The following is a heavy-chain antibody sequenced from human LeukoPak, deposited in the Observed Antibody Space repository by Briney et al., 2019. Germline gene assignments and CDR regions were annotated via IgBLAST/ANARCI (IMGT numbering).Heavy chain of an antibody. J-gene: IGHJ4*02. Sequence: ASVKVSCTASGYTFTTYGITWVRQAPGQGLEWMGWITTYNGKTDYSQKVQGRVTMTADAPTRTVYMELRSLRSDDTAVYYCARVDAITNPFDYWGQGTLVTVSS. CDR1: GYTFTTYG. CDR2: ITTYNGKT. V-gene: IGHV1-18*01. D-gene: IGHD3-3*01. CDR3: ARVDAITNPFDY.